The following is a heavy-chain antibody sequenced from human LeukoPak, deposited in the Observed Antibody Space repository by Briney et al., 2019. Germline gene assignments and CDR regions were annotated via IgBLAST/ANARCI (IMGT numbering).Heavy chain of an antibody. CDR3: VRGSSGYYYYLEH. D-gene: IGHD3-22*01. J-gene: IGHJ4*02. V-gene: IGHV3-33*03. CDR1: GFTFSTYA. Sequence: GSLRLSCAASGFTFSTYAMHWVRQAPGKGLEWVAVIWHDGSYRYYADSVKGRLTISRDNSRNSLYLQINSLRAEDTALYYCVRGSSGYYYYLEHWSQGTLVTVSS. CDR2: IWHDGSYR.